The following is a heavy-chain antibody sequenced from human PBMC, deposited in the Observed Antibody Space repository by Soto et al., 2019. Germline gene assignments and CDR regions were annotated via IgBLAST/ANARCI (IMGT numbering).Heavy chain of an antibody. CDR2: MNPNSGNT. CDR3: VREKTSYGMDV. J-gene: IGHJ6*02. Sequence: QVQLVQSGAEVKKPGASVKVSCKASGYTFTSYDINWVRQATGQGLEWMGWMNPNSGNTGYAQKYQGTDTMTRNTSISTAYMELSSLRSEDTAVYYCVREKTSYGMDVWGQGTTVTVSS. V-gene: IGHV1-8*01. CDR1: GYTFTSYD.